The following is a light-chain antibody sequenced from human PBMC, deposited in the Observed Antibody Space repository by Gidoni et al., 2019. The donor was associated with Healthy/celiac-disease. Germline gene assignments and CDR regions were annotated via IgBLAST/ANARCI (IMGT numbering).Light chain of an antibody. V-gene: IGKV3-20*01. Sequence: DIVLTQSPGTLSLSPGERATLSCRASQSVSSSCLAWYQQKPGQAPRLLIYGASSRATGIPDRFSGSGSGTDFTLTISRLEPEDFAVYYCQQYGSSPPLTFGGGTKVEIK. CDR1: QSVSSSC. J-gene: IGKJ4*01. CDR2: GAS. CDR3: QQYGSSPPLT.